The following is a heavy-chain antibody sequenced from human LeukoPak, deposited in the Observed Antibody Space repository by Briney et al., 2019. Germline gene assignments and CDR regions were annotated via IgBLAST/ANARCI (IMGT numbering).Heavy chain of an antibody. V-gene: IGHV1-8*01. CDR1: GYTFTSYD. CDR3: ARGPWAMVRGVPDY. CDR2: MNPNSGNT. D-gene: IGHD3-10*01. J-gene: IGHJ4*02. Sequence: ASVKVSCKASGYTFTSYDINWARQATGQGLEWMGWMNPNSGNTGYAQKFQGRVTMTRNTSISTAYMELSSLRSEDTAVYYCARGPWAMVRGVPDYWGQGTLVTVSS.